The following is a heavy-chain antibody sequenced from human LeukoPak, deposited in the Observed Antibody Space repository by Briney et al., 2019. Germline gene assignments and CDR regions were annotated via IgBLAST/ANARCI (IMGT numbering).Heavy chain of an antibody. CDR3: ARGHYYDTSGYPPDY. D-gene: IGHD3-22*01. Sequence: PEGSLRLSCAASGFTFSDHYMNWIRQAPGKGLEWVSYISSGGSSVYYADSVKGRFTISRDNAKNSLFLQMNSLRAEDTAVYYCARGHYYDTSGYPPDYWGQGTLVTVSS. J-gene: IGHJ4*02. V-gene: IGHV3-11*01. CDR1: GFTFSDHY. CDR2: ISSGGSSV.